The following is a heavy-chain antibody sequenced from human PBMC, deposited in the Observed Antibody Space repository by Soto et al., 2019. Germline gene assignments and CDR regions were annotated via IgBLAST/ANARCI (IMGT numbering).Heavy chain of an antibody. CDR2: IDPSDSYT. D-gene: IGHD2-2*01. CDR1: GYSFTSYW. J-gene: IGHJ6*02. V-gene: IGHV5-10-1*01. Sequence: GESLKISCKGSGYSFTSYWISWVRQMPGKGLKWMERIDPSDSYTNYSPSFQGHVTISADKSISTAYLQWSSLKASDTVMFYCARIGSTSIYYGMDVWGQGTTVTVSS. CDR3: ARIGSTSIYYGMDV.